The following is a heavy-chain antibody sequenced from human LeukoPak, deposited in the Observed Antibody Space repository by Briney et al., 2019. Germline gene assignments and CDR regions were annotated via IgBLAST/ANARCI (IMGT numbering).Heavy chain of an antibody. D-gene: IGHD3-22*01. J-gene: IGHJ5*02. V-gene: IGHV1-2*02. CDR2: INPNSGGT. CDR1: GYTFTGYY. Sequence: ASVKVSCKASGYTFTGYYMHWVRQAPGQGLEWMGWINPNSGGTNYAQKFQGRVTMTRDTSTSTVYMELSSLRSEDTAVYYCARTYYYDSSGYYYWTGEYNWFDPWGQGTLVTVSS. CDR3: ARTYYYDSSGYYYWTGEYNWFDP.